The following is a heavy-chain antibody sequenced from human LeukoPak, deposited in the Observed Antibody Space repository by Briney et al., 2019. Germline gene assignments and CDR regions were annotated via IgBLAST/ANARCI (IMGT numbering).Heavy chain of an antibody. J-gene: IGHJ2*01. CDR2: VHDTGST. Sequence: SETLSLTCIVSGSSVSTFYWSWLRQSPGTGPEWIGFVHDTGSTAYNPSLKSRVTISLETSKNQLSLMLTSVTAADTAMYYCARGSTDVYWYLDVWSRGTLVTVSS. V-gene: IGHV4-59*02. CDR3: ARGSTDVYWYLDV. D-gene: IGHD1-26*01. CDR1: GSSVSTFY.